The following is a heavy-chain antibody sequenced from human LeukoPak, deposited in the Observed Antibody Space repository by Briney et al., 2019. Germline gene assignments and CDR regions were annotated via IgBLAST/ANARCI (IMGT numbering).Heavy chain of an antibody. J-gene: IGHJ3*02. D-gene: IGHD2-2*01. CDR1: GFTFSSYS. V-gene: IGHV3-48*01. CDR3: ARDSRVVPATGGAFDI. Sequence: GGSLRLSCAASGFTFSSYSMNWVRQAPGKGLEWVSYISSSSSTIYYADSVKGRFTISRDNAKNSLYLQMNSLRAEDTAVYYCARDSRVVPATGGAFDIWGQGTMVTVSS. CDR2: ISSSSSTI.